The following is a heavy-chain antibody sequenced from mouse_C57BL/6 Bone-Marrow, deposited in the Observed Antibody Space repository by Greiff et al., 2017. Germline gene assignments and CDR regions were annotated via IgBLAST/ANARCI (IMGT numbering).Heavy chain of an antibody. CDR3: ARGGWLLPYWYFDV. D-gene: IGHD2-3*01. CDR2: ISSGSSTI. V-gene: IGHV5-17*01. J-gene: IGHJ1*03. Sequence: EVQGVESGGGLVKPGGSLKLSCAASGLTFSDYGMHWVRQAPEKGLEWVAYISSGSSTIYYADTVKGRFTISRDNAKNTMFLQMTSLRSEDTAMYYCARGGWLLPYWYFDVWGTGTTVTVSS. CDR1: GLTFSDYG.